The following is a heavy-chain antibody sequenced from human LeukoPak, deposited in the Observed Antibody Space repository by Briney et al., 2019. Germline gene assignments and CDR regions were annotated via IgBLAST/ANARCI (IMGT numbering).Heavy chain of an antibody. CDR2: IYWDDDN. V-gene: IGHV2-5*02. CDR3: AQITSGITGRIDY. Sequence: SGATLVNPRQTRTLTCTFSGVLLRTGGGGVGWIRQPPGKALEWLPLIYWDDDNRYSRSLKSRLTITKDTYKTQVVLTMTNMDPVDTATYYCAQITSGITGRIDYWGQGTLVTVSS. CDR1: GVLLRTGGGG. J-gene: IGHJ4*02. D-gene: IGHD1-20*01.